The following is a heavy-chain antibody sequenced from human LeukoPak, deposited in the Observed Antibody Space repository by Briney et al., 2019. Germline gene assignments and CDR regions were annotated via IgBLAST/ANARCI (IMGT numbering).Heavy chain of an antibody. J-gene: IGHJ4*02. CDR1: GFTFSSYE. D-gene: IGHD3-10*01. Sequence: GGSLTLSCAASGFTFSSYEINWVRQAPGKGLEWVSYISSSGSTIYYADSVKGRFTISRDNAKNSLYLQMNSLRAEDTAVYYCAREKGRNYFDYWGQGTLVTVCS. CDR3: AREKGRNYFDY. V-gene: IGHV3-48*03. CDR2: ISSSGSTI.